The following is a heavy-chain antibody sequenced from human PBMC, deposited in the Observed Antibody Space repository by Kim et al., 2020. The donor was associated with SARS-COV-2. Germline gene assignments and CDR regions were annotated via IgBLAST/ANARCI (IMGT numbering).Heavy chain of an antibody. CDR3: ASPYSSSDKGLGY. V-gene: IGHV4-34*01. Sequence: SETLSLTCAVYGGSFSGYYWSWIRQPPVKGLEWIGEINHSGSTNYNPSLKSRVTISVDTSKNQFSLKLSSVTAADTAVYYCASPYSSSDKGLGYWGQGTLVTVSS. J-gene: IGHJ4*02. D-gene: IGHD6-13*01. CDR2: INHSGST. CDR1: GGSFSGYY.